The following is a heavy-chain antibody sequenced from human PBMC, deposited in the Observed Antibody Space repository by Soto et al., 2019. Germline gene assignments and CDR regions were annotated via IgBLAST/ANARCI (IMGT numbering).Heavy chain of an antibody. CDR1: GFTFNAYS. CDR2: ISSSSGYI. Sequence: GGSLRLSCAASGFTFNAYSMNWVRQAPGKGLEWVSSISSSSGYIYYADSVKGRFTISRDNAKNSLYLQMNSLRAEDTAVYYCARSEWELRYYYGMDVWGQGTTVTVSS. J-gene: IGHJ6*02. D-gene: IGHD1-26*01. V-gene: IGHV3-21*01. CDR3: ARSEWELRYYYGMDV.